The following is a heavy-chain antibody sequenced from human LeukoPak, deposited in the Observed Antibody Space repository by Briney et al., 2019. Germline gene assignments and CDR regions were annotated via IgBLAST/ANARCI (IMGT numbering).Heavy chain of an antibody. CDR2: IYYSGST. Sequence: PSQTLSLTCTVSGGSISSGGYYWSWIRQHPGKGLECIRYIYYSGSTYYSPSLKSRVTISVDTSKNQFSLKLSSVTAADTAVYYCARGGVAAAGTFQFDYWGQGTLVTVSS. CDR1: GGSISSGGYY. J-gene: IGHJ4*02. CDR3: ARGGVAAAGTFQFDY. D-gene: IGHD6-13*01. V-gene: IGHV4-31*03.